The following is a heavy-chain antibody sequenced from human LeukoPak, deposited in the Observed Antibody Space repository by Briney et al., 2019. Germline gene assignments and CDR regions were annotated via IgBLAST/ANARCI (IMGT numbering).Heavy chain of an antibody. J-gene: IGHJ4*02. CDR3: ARRASDWSFDY. Sequence: PSETLSLTCAVSGGSISNSLYYWGWIRQTPGKGLEWIGTMHYSGSTYYNPYLKSRVTISVDTSKNQFSLKLSSVTAADTAVFYCARRASDWSFDYWGQGTLVTVSS. V-gene: IGHV4-39*01. CDR1: GGSISNSLYY. D-gene: IGHD6-19*01. CDR2: MHYSGST.